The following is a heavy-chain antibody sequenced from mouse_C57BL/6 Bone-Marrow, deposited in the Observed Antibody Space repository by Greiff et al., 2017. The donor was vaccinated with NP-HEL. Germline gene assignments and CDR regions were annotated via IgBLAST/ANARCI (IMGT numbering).Heavy chain of an antibody. D-gene: IGHD1-1*01. V-gene: IGHV1-74*01. Sequence: QVHVKQPGAELVKPGASVKVSCKASGYTFTSYWMHWVKQRPGQGLEWIGRIHPSDSDTNYNQKFKGKATLTVDKSSSTAYMQLSSLTSEDSAVYYCAMEYYGSSSPYYFDYWGQGTTLTVSS. CDR1: GYTFTSYW. CDR3: AMEYYGSSSPYYFDY. J-gene: IGHJ2*01. CDR2: IHPSDSDT.